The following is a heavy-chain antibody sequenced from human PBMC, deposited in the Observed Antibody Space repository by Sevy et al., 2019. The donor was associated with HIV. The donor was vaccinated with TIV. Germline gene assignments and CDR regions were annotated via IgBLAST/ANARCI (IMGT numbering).Heavy chain of an antibody. J-gene: IGHJ4*02. CDR2: IYYSGST. CDR1: GGSISSGDYY. D-gene: IGHD1-26*01. V-gene: IGHV4-39*01. Sequence: SETLSLTCTVSGGSISSGDYYWSWIRQPPGKGLEWIGSIYYSGSTYYNPSLKSRVTISVDTSKNQFSLKLSSVTAADTAVYYCARRGVKWELLPYYFDYWGQGTLVTVSS. CDR3: ARRGVKWELLPYYFDY.